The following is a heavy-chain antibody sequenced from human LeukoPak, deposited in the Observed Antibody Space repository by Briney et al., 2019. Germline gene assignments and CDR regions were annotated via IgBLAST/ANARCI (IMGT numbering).Heavy chain of an antibody. CDR3: AREVVDYYYYYMDV. J-gene: IGHJ6*03. D-gene: IGHD2-15*01. CDR1: GFTFSRNS. CDR2: ISSSSSYI. Sequence: GGSLRLSCAASGFTFSRNSMNWVRQAPGKGLEWVSSISSSSSYIYYADSVKGRFTISRDNAENSLYLQMNSLRAEDTAVYYCAREVVDYYYYYMDVWGKGTTVTVSS. V-gene: IGHV3-21*06.